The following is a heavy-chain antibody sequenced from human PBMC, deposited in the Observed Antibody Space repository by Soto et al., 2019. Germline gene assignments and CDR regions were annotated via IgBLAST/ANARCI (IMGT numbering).Heavy chain of an antibody. CDR2: ISSSSSYT. V-gene: IGHV3-11*05. Sequence: QVQLVESGGGLVKPGGSLRLSCAASGFTFSDYYMSWIRQAPGKGLEWVSYISSSSSYTNYADSVKGRFTISRDNAKTSLYLEMNSLRAEDTAVYYCACDRGSGSSLGYWGQGTLVTVSS. J-gene: IGHJ4*02. CDR1: GFTFSDYY. CDR3: ACDRGSGSSLGY. D-gene: IGHD3-10*01.